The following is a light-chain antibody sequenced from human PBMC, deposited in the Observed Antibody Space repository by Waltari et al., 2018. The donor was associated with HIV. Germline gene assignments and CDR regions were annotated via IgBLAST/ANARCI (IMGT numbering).Light chain of an antibody. J-gene: IGKJ2*01. Sequence: EIVLTQSPGTLSLSPGATATLSCRASQTVNSRHLAWYQQRPDQAPRLLIYGTSTRVSVIPDRFSGSGSGTDFTLTISRLESEDFAVYSCQQYGSLPYTFGQGTKLEI. CDR2: GTS. V-gene: IGKV3-20*01. CDR1: QTVNSRH. CDR3: QQYGSLPYT.